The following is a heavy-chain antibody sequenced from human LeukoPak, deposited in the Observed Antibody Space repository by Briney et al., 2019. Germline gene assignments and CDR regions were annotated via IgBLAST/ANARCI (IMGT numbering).Heavy chain of an antibody. J-gene: IGHJ5*02. CDR3: ARDRSDSSGYYVP. V-gene: IGHV3-53*01. Sequence: GGSLRLSCAASEFSVSHNYMSWVRQAPGKVLEWVSVIYSGGSTYYADSVKGRSTISRDNSKNTLYLQMNSLRAEGTAVYYCARDRSDSSGYYVPWGQGTLVTVSS. D-gene: IGHD3-22*01. CDR2: IYSGGST. CDR1: EFSVSHNY.